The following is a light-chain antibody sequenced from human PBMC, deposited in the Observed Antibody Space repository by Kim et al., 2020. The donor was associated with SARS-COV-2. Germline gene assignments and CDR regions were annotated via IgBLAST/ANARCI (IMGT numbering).Light chain of an antibody. Sequence: VAQGQAARIACGGDNVGSKNGHGDQQKPGQAPVLVIYRDSNRPAGIPERFSGSNSGNTATLTISRAQAGDEADYSCQVWDSSPVVFGGGTKLTVL. V-gene: IGLV3-9*01. CDR3: QVWDSSPVV. CDR1: NVGSKN. CDR2: RDS. J-gene: IGLJ2*01.